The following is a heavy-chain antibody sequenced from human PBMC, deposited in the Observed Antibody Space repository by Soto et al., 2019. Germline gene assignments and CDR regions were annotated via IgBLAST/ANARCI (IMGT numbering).Heavy chain of an antibody. D-gene: IGHD3-10*01. CDR1: GGSISSGDYY. J-gene: IGHJ6*02. CDR2: IYYSGST. CDR3: ARDRITMVRGVNQYGMDV. V-gene: IGHV4-30-4*01. Sequence: SETLSLTCTVSGGSISSGDYYWSWIRQPPGKGLEWIGYIYYSGSTYYNPSLKGRVTISVDTSKNQFSLKLSSVTAADTAVYYCARDRITMVRGVNQYGMDVWGQGTTVTVSS.